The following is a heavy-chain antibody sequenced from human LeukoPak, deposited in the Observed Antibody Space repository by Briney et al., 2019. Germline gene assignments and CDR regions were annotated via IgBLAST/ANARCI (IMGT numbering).Heavy chain of an antibody. V-gene: IGHV1-69*13. CDR2: IIPIFGTA. Sequence: SVKVSCKASGGTFSSYAISWVRQAPGQGLEWMGGIIPIFGTANYAQKFQGRVTITADESTSTAYIELSSLRSEDTAVYYCATAGSSQPQDLDYWGQGTLVTVSS. D-gene: IGHD6-6*01. CDR1: GGTFSSYA. CDR3: ATAGSSQPQDLDY. J-gene: IGHJ4*02.